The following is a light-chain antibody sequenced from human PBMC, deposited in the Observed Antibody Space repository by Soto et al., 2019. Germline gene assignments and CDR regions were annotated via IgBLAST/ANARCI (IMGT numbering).Light chain of an antibody. CDR2: DAF. J-gene: IGKJ1*01. Sequence: EIVLTQSPATLSLSPGERATLSCRASQSVDSYLAWYQHKPGQAPRLLIYDAFNRATGIPARFSGSGSGTDFTLTISSLEPEGFAVYYCQQCSNWPRTFGQGTKLEIK. CDR1: QSVDSY. CDR3: QQCSNWPRT. V-gene: IGKV3-11*01.